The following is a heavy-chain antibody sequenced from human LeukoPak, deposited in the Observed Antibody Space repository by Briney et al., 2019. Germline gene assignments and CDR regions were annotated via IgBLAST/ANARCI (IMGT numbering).Heavy chain of an antibody. V-gene: IGHV4-59*01. D-gene: IGHD1-26*01. Sequence: SETLSLTCTVSGGSISSYYWSWIRQPPGEGLECIGYIYYSGSTNYNPSLKSRVTISVDTSKNQFSLKLSSVTAADTAVYYCASNPSGSYPGNYFDYWGQGTLVTVSS. CDR2: IYYSGST. CDR1: GGSISSYY. J-gene: IGHJ4*02. CDR3: ASNPSGSYPGNYFDY.